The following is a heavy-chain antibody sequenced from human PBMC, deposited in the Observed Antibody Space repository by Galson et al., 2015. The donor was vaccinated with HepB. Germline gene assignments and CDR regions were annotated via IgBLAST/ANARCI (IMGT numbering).Heavy chain of an antibody. J-gene: IGHJ6*02. Sequence: SETLSLTCAVYGGSFSGYYWSWIRQPPGKGLEWIGEINHSGSTNYNPSLKSRVTISVDTSKNQFSLKLSSVTAADTAVYYCARAGVVIRYYYYGMDVWGQGTTVTVSS. CDR2: INHSGST. CDR1: GGSFSGYY. D-gene: IGHD3-3*01. V-gene: IGHV4-34*01. CDR3: ARAGVVIRYYYYGMDV.